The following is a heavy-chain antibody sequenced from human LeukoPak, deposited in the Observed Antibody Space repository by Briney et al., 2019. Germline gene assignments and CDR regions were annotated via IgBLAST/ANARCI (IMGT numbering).Heavy chain of an antibody. CDR3: ARRYCSTTSCLFDY. J-gene: IGHJ4*02. CDR2: ISSSSSSI. CDR1: GFTFSSYE. V-gene: IGHV3-48*03. D-gene: IGHD2-2*01. Sequence: GGSLRLSCAASGFTFSSYEMNWVRQAPGKGLEWVSYISSSSSSISYAGSVKGRFTISRDNAKNSLFLQMNSLRAEDAAVYYCARRYCSTTSCLFDYWAREPWSPSPQ.